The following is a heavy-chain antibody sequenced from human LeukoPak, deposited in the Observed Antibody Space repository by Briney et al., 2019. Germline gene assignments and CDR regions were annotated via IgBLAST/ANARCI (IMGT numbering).Heavy chain of an antibody. V-gene: IGHV4-4*07. CDR1: GGSISSYY. CDR2: IYTSGST. Sequence: PSETLSLTCTVSGGSISSYYWSWIRQPAGKGLEWIGRIYTSGSTNYNPSLKSRVTMSVDTSKNQFSLKLSSVTAADTAVYYCARVYYDSSGYPSSAFDIWGQGTMVTVSS. J-gene: IGHJ3*02. D-gene: IGHD3-22*01. CDR3: ARVYYDSSGYPSSAFDI.